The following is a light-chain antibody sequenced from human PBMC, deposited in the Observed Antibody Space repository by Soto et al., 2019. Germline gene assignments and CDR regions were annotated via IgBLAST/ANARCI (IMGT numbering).Light chain of an antibody. J-gene: IGKJ4*01. CDR3: HQYDSSPLT. CDR1: QSVSSSY. CDR2: GAS. Sequence: EIVLTQSPGTLSLSPGERATLSCRASQSVSSSYLAWYQQKPGQDPRLLIYGASSRATGIPDRFSGSGSGTGFTLTISRLEPEDFAVYYCHQYDSSPLTFGGGTKVEIK. V-gene: IGKV3-20*01.